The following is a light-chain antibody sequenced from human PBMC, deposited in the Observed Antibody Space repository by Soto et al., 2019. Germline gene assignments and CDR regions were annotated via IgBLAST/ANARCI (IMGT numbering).Light chain of an antibody. V-gene: IGKV1-5*03. Sequence: DIQMTQSPSTLSASVGDRVTITCRASQSISVWLAWYQQKAGKAPNLLIYKASRLESGVPSRFSGSGSEPEFTLTICGLQPGDSATYYCQQYNSYSPTYGQGTKVDIK. CDR1: QSISVW. CDR3: QQYNSYSPT. CDR2: KAS. J-gene: IGKJ1*01.